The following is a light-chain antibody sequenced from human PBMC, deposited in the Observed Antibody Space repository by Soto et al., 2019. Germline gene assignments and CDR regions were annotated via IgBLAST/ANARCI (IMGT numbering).Light chain of an antibody. CDR1: QSVRGY. V-gene: IGKV3-11*01. J-gene: IGKJ4*01. CDR2: DAY. Sequence: EIVLTQSPATLSLSPGERATLSCRASQSVRGYLAWYQQKLGQAPRLLISDAYNRAAGVPARFSGSGSGADFTLTISSLEPEDFAVYYCQPRSAWPLTFGGGPKVEIK. CDR3: QPRSAWPLT.